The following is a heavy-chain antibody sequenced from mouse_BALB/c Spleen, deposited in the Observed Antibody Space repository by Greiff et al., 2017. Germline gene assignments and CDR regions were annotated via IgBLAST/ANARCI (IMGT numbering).Heavy chain of an antibody. CDR1: GYTFTDYE. V-gene: IGHV1-15*01. J-gene: IGHJ3*01. D-gene: IGHD1-1*01. CDR3: TRLLRTVFAY. Sequence: VQLQESGAELVRPGASVTLSCKASGYTFTDYEMHWVKQTPVHGLEWIGAIDPETGGTAYNQKFKGKATLTADKSSSTAYMELRSLTSEDSAVYYCTRLLRTVFAYWGQGTLVTVSA. CDR2: IDPETGGT.